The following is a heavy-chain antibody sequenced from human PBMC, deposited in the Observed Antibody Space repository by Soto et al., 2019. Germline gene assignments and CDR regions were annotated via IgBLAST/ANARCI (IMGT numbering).Heavy chain of an antibody. Sequence: GGSLRLSCAASGFTFSSYAMHWVRQAPGKGLEWVAVISYDGTNKYYADSVKGRFTISRDNAKNSLYLQMNSLRAEDTAVYYCAREHYQQLVPTYYYYYGMDVWGQGTTVTVSS. CDR3: AREHYQQLVPTYYYYYGMDV. V-gene: IGHV3-30-3*01. CDR2: ISYDGTNK. CDR1: GFTFSSYA. J-gene: IGHJ6*02. D-gene: IGHD6-13*01.